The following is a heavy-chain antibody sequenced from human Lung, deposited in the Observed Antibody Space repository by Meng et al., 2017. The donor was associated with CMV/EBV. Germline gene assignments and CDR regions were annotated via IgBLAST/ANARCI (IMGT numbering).Heavy chain of an antibody. Sequence: SXKISCVVSGFSFSTSAMHWVRQAPGKGLEWVAVISNDGKRKYYTDSVEGRFTISRDNSKNTLYLQMDSLRADDRATYYCARDFAWNFDYWGQGTLVTVSS. CDR2: ISNDGKRK. CDR1: GFSFSTSA. CDR3: ARDFAWNFDY. V-gene: IGHV3-30*04. J-gene: IGHJ4*02.